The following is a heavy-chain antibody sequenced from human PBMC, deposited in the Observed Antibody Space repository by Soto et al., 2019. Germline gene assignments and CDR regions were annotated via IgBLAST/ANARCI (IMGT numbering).Heavy chain of an antibody. V-gene: IGHV4-39*01. J-gene: IGHJ4*02. CDR1: GGSISSSSYY. Sequence: SETLSLTCTVSGGSISSSSYYWGWIRQPPGKGLEWIGSIYYSGSTYYNPSLKSRVTISVDTSKNQFSLKLSSVTAADTAVYYCARRVSDYGDTGVFAYWGQGTLVTVSS. CDR2: IYYSGST. D-gene: IGHD4-17*01. CDR3: ARRVSDYGDTGVFAY.